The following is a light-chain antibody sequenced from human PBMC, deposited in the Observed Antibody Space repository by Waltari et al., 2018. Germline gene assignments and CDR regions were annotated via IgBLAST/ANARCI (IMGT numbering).Light chain of an antibody. V-gene: IGLV1-47*01. CDR1: NSNIANTY. J-gene: IGLJ2*01. CDR2: RNN. CDR3: AIWDDGVI. Sequence: QSVLNQPPSVSGTPGQTVTISCSGSNSNIANTYVYWYQQLQGMAPKLLIYRNNQRPSGVPDRFSGSKSGTSASLAISGLRSEDEAHYSCAIWDDGVIFGGGTKLTVL.